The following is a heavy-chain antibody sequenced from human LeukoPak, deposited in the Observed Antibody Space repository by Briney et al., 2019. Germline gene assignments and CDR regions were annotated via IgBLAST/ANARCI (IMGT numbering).Heavy chain of an antibody. CDR2: IRYDGSNK. CDR1: GFTFSSYG. CDR3: AKRGAYCSSTCCYVADYYYYMDV. J-gene: IGHJ6*03. V-gene: IGHV3-30*02. D-gene: IGHD2-2*01. Sequence: GGSLRLSCAASGFTFSSYGMHWVRQAPGKGLEWVAFIRYDGSNKYYADSVKGRFTISRDNSKNTLYLQMNSLRAEDTAVYYCAKRGAYCSSTCCYVADYYYYMDVWGKGTTVTISS.